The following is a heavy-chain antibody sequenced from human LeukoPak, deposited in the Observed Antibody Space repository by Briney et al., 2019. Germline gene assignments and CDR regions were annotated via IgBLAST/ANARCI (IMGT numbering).Heavy chain of an antibody. V-gene: IGHV1-69*04. J-gene: IGHJ4*02. CDR3: ATSSGSGSENY. Sequence: GASVKVSCKASGGTFSSYAISWVRQAPGQGLEWMGRIIPILGIANYAQKFQGRVTITADESTSTAYMELSSLRSEDTAVYYCATSSGSGSENYWGQGTLVTVSS. CDR2: IIPILGIA. D-gene: IGHD3-10*01. CDR1: GGTFSSYA.